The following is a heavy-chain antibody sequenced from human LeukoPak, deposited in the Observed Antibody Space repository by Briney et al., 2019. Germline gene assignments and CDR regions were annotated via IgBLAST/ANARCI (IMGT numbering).Heavy chain of an antibody. D-gene: IGHD2-2*01. Sequence: GGSLRLSCAASGFTFSSYGMHWVRQAPGKGLEWVAFIRYDGSNKYYADSVKGRFTISRDNSKNTLYLQMNSLRAEDTAAYYCAKDLYCSSTSCPPDAFDIWGQGTMVTVSS. V-gene: IGHV3-30*02. CDR3: AKDLYCSSTSCPPDAFDI. CDR2: IRYDGSNK. CDR1: GFTFSSYG. J-gene: IGHJ3*02.